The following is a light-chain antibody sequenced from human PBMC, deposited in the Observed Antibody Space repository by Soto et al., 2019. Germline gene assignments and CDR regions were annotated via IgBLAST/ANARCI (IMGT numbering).Light chain of an antibody. V-gene: IGLV2-8*01. Sequence: QSALTQPPSASGSPGQSVTISCTGTSSDVGGYNYVSWYQQHPGKAPKLMIYEVNKRPSGVPDRFSGSKSGNTASLTVSGLQAEDEADYYCSSYAGNNNVVFGGGTKVTVL. CDR1: SSDVGGYNY. CDR3: SSYAGNNNVV. CDR2: EVN. J-gene: IGLJ2*01.